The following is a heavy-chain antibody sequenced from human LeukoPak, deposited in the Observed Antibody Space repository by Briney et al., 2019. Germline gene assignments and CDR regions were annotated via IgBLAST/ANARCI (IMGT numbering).Heavy chain of an antibody. CDR3: ARDRRYSSSWYYYYYGMDV. D-gene: IGHD6-13*01. Sequence: ASVKVSCKASGYTFTSYYMHWVRQAPGQGLEWMGWINPNSGGTNYAQKFQGWVTMTRDTSISTAYMELSRLRSDDTAVYYCARDRRYSSSWYYYYYGMDVWGQGTTVTVSS. V-gene: IGHV1-2*04. CDR2: INPNSGGT. J-gene: IGHJ6*01. CDR1: GYTFTSYY.